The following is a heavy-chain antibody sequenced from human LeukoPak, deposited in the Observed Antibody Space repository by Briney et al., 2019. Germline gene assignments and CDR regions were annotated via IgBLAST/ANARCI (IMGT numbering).Heavy chain of an antibody. CDR2: IYNSGTT. D-gene: IGHD6-6*01. CDR1: GGSISGRY. Sequence: SETLSLTCTVSGGSISGRYWSWIRQPPGKGLEWIGYIYNSGTTNYNPSLKSRVTISVDTSKNQFSLKLTSVTAADTAVYYCASDFVGSNYYGVDVWGQGTTVTVSS. CDR3: ASDFVGSNYYGVDV. V-gene: IGHV4-59*11. J-gene: IGHJ6*02.